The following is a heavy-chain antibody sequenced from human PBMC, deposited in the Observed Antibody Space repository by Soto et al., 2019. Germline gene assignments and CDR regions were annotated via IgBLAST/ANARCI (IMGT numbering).Heavy chain of an antibody. CDR2: INSDGSST. CDR1: GFNFSSYW. CDR3: ARDRYDFWSGYSNWFDP. D-gene: IGHD3-3*01. V-gene: IGHV3-74*01. Sequence: GGSLRLSCAASGFNFSSYWMHRVRQAPGKGLVWVSRINSDGSSTSYADSVKGRFTISRDNAKNTLYLQMNSLRAEDTAVYYCARDRYDFWSGYSNWFDPWGQGTLVTVSS. J-gene: IGHJ5*02.